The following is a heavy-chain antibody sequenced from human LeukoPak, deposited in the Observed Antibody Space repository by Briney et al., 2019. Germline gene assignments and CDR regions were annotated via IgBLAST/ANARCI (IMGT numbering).Heavy chain of an antibody. V-gene: IGHV3-23*01. CDR2: VTSRSAT. D-gene: IGHD6-19*01. Sequence: GGSLRLSCVASGFIFSSHGMSWVRQAPGKGLEWVSTVTSRSATHYTDSVKGRFITSRDSSKNTLFLQMNSLRAEDTALYYCTTTRPYGTTWAGAFEDWGQGTPATVSS. CDR3: TTTRPYGTTWAGAFED. CDR1: GFIFSSHG. J-gene: IGHJ4*02.